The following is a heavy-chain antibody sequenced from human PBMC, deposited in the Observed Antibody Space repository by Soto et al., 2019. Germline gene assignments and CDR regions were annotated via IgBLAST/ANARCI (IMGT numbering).Heavy chain of an antibody. CDR2: INHSGST. Sequence: PSETLSLTCTVYCGSFSGYYWNWIRQPPGKGLEWIGEINHSGSTNYNPSLKSRVTITVDTSKNQFSLMLSSVTAADTAVYFCARDGHLFYYGMDVWGQGTTVTFSS. CDR1: CGSFSGYY. V-gene: IGHV4-34*01. J-gene: IGHJ6*02. CDR3: ARDGHLFYYGMDV.